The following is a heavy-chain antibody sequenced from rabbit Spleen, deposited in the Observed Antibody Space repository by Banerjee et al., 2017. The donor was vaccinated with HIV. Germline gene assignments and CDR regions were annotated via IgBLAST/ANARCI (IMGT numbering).Heavy chain of an antibody. CDR2: AYAGSSGST. CDR3: ARDAGTSFSTYGMDL. CDR1: GFDFSSGYD. Sequence: QSLEESGGGLVKPGASLTLTCKASGFDFSSGYDMCWVRQAPGKGLEWVACAYAGSSGSTYSAAWAKGRFTISKTSSTTVTLQMTRLTAADTATYFCARDAGTSFSTYGMDLWGPGTLVTVS. D-gene: IGHD8-1*01. V-gene: IGHV1S40*01. J-gene: IGHJ6*01.